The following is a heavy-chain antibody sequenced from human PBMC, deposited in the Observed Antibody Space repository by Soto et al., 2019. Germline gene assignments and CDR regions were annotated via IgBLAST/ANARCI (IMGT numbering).Heavy chain of an antibody. CDR1: GYTFTSYD. Sequence: ASVKVSWKASGYTFTSYDINLVRQAPGQGLEWMGWISAYNGNTNYAQKLQGRVTMTTDTSTSTAYMEPRSLRSDDTAVYYCARDPGYTYPWFAPWGQGPLVTVSS. CDR3: ARDPGYTYPWFAP. V-gene: IGHV1-18*01. CDR2: ISAYNGNT. J-gene: IGHJ5*02. D-gene: IGHD5-18*01.